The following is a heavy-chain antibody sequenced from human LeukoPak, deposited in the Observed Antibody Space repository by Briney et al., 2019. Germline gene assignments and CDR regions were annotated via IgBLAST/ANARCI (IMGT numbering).Heavy chain of an antibody. J-gene: IGHJ3*02. D-gene: IGHD6-19*01. CDR1: GFTFSSYG. CDR2: ISYDGSNK. CDR3: AKSRQWLAPEDAFDI. V-gene: IGHV3-30*18. Sequence: GGSLRLSCAASGFTFSSYGMHWVRQAPGKGLEWVAVISYDGSNKYYADSVKGRITISRDNSKNTLYLQMNSLRAEDTAVYYCAKSRQWLAPEDAFDIWGQGTMVTVSS.